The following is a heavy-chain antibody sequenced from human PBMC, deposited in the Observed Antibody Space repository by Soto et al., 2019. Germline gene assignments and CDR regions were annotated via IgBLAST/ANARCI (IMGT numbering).Heavy chain of an antibody. D-gene: IGHD4-17*01. CDR3: ARDSYGDYDY. J-gene: IGHJ4*02. CDR1: GFTFSSYA. CDR2: ISYDGSNK. Sequence: PGGSLRLSCAASGFTFSSYAMHWVRQAPGKGLEWVAVISYDGSNKYYADSVKGRFTISRDNSKNTLYLQMNSLRAEDTAVYYCARDSYGDYDYWGQGTLVTVSS. V-gene: IGHV3-30-3*01.